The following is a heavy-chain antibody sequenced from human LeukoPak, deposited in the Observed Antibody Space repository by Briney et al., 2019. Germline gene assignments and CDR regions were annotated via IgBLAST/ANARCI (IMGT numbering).Heavy chain of an antibody. CDR3: ARIRDGYNDAYDI. Sequence: ASVTVSFKSSGYTFTNSYIHWVRQAPGQGLEWMGLINPGGGNTNYSQNFQGRLTMTRDTSTTTVYMELSSLRSEDTAIYYCARIRDGYNDAYDIWGQGTVVTVPS. J-gene: IGHJ3*02. D-gene: IGHD5-24*01. CDR1: GYTFTNSY. V-gene: IGHV1-46*01. CDR2: INPGGGNT.